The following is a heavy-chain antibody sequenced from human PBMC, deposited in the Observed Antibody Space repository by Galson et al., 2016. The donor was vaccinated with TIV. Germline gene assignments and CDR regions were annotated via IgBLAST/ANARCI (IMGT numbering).Heavy chain of an antibody. V-gene: IGHV3-66*02. CDR1: EITVSRNY. D-gene: IGHD3-22*01. CDR2: IYSAGDT. CDR3: ARDRYYDASGYYYYYYGMDV. Sequence: SLRLSCAASEITVSRNYMSWVRQAPGGGLEWVSTIYSAGDTYYADSVQGRFTISRDNSKNTLYLQMSGLRTEDTAVYYCARDRYYDASGYYYYYYGMDVWGQGTTVTVSS. J-gene: IGHJ6*02.